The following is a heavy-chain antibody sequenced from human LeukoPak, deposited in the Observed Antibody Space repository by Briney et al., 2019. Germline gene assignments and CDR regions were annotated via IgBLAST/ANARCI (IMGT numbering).Heavy chain of an antibody. V-gene: IGHV2-5*02. Sequence: SGPTLVKPTQTLTLTCTLSGLLLNTAGVGVGWIRQPPGKALEWLALIYWDDDKRYNPSLKTRLTITKDTSKNQVVLTVTNMDPVDTATYYCAKAGYGSGSYLRYYYYGMDVWGQGTTVTVSS. CDR1: GLLLNTAGVG. CDR3: AKAGYGSGSYLRYYYYGMDV. CDR2: IYWDDDK. J-gene: IGHJ6*02. D-gene: IGHD3-10*01.